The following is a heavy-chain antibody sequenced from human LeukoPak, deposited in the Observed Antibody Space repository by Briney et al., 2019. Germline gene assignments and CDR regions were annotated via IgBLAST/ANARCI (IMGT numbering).Heavy chain of an antibody. CDR1: GFTFSNYP. J-gene: IGHJ3*02. Sequence: PSGGSLRLSCTTSGFTFSNYPMSWVRQAPGKGLEWVSYISNSATTIYYADSVKGRFTISRDNAKNSLYLHMNSLRAEDTAVYYCASSVGLNAFDIWGQGTMVTVSS. CDR2: ISNSATTI. V-gene: IGHV3-48*03. CDR3: ASSVGLNAFDI. D-gene: IGHD6-25*01.